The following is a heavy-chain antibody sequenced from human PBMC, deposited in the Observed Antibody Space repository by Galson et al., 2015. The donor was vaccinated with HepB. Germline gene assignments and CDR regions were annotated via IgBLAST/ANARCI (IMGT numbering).Heavy chain of an antibody. D-gene: IGHD3-3*01. J-gene: IGHJ4*02. CDR1: GFIFNNYA. V-gene: IGHV3-23*01. CDR2: IRASGDRT. Sequence: SLRLSCAVSGFIFNNYAMSWVRQAPGKGLEWVSAIRASGDRTYYTGSVQGRFTISRDNSKNTVYMQMNSLRAEDTAVYFCAREAPGRGFYTADFWGQGTLVTVSS. CDR3: AREAPGRGFYTADF.